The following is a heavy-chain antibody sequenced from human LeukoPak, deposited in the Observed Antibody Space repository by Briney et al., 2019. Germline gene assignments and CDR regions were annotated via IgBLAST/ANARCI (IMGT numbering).Heavy chain of an antibody. D-gene: IGHD1-26*01. CDR2: ISWNSGSI. CDR1: GFTFYDYA. Sequence: PGGSLRLSCAASGFTFYDYAMHWVRQAPGKGLEWGSGISWNSGSIGYADSVKGRFTISRDNAKNSLYLQMNSLRAEDTALYYCAKAGIVLGAWVDVAFDIWGQGTMVTVSS. J-gene: IGHJ3*02. V-gene: IGHV3-9*01. CDR3: AKAGIVLGAWVDVAFDI.